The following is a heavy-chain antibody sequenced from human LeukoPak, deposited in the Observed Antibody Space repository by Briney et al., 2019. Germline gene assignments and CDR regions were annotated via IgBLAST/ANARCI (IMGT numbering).Heavy chain of an antibody. CDR1: GGSISSYY. Sequence: SETLSLTCTVSGGSISSYYWSWIRQPPGKGLEWIGYIYYSGDTNYNPSLKSRLTISVDTSKNQFSLNLDSVTAADTAVYYCARDRGQLGRPYHYGMDVWGQGTTVTVSS. D-gene: IGHD3-10*01. CDR2: IYYSGDT. J-gene: IGHJ6*02. CDR3: ARDRGQLGRPYHYGMDV. V-gene: IGHV4-59*01.